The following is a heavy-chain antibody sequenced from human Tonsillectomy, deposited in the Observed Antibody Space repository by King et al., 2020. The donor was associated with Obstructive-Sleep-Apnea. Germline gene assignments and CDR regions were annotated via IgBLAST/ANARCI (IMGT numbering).Heavy chain of an antibody. CDR2: IYHSGST. V-gene: IGHV4-4*02. CDR1: GGSISSTNW. Sequence: QVQLQESGPGLVKPSGTLSLTCAVSGGSISSTNWWSWVRQPPGKGLEWIGEIYHSGSTNYNPSPKNRVTISLDKSENQFSLKLTSMTAADTAVYYCASGNSTSPGYWGQGTLVTVSS. J-gene: IGHJ4*02. CDR3: ASGNSTSPGY. D-gene: IGHD2/OR15-2a*01.